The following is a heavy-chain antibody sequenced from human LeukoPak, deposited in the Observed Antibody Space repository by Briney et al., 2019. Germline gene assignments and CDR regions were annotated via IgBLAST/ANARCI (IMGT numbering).Heavy chain of an antibody. D-gene: IGHD3-16*01. CDR3: ARWGLPYAFDI. Sequence: ASVKVCCKASGYTFSNYYMHWVRQVSGQGLEWMGWMNPNSGNTGYAQKFQGRVTITRNTSISTAYMELSSLRSEDTAVYYCARWGLPYAFDIWGQGTMVTVSS. V-gene: IGHV1-8*03. CDR2: MNPNSGNT. CDR1: GYTFSNYY. J-gene: IGHJ3*02.